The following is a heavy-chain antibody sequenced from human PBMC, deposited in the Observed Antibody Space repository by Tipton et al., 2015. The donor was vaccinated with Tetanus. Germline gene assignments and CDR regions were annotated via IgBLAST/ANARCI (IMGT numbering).Heavy chain of an antibody. CDR3: AKGMTKVSISYFDY. D-gene: IGHD4-11*01. J-gene: IGHJ4*02. CDR2: ISGSGIST. V-gene: IGHV3-23*01. Sequence: SLRLSCAASGFTFNSYAMNWVRQTPGKGLEWVSGISGSGISTYDTDSVKGRFIISRDNSKNTVYLEMNSLRAEDTAVYYCAKGMTKVSISYFDYWGQGTLVTVSS. CDR1: GFTFNSYA.